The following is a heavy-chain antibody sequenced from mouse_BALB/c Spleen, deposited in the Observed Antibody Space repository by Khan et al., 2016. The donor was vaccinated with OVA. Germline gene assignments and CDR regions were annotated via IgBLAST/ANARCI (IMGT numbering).Heavy chain of an antibody. CDR2: IRSDGNT. J-gene: IGHJ3*01. V-gene: IGHV2-3*01. CDR1: GSSSTSYG. CDR3: AISFKGYDWYAY. D-gene: IGHD2-2*01. Sequence: QVQLKESGPGLVAPSQSLSITCTVSGSSSTSYGVSWARQTPGKGLEWLGVIRSDGNTNYHSSLKSRLTITKDNSKSQVLLKLNSLQTDDTATYYWAISFKGYDWYAYVGHGTLVTVSA.